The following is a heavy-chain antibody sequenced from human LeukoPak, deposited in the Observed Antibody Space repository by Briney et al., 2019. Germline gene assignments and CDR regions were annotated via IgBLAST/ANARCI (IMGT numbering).Heavy chain of an antibody. CDR2: ISGSGGST. J-gene: IGHJ6*02. CDR1: GFTFSSYA. D-gene: IGHD3-10*01. Sequence: PGGSLRLSCAASGFTFSSYAMSWVRQAPGKGLEWVSAISGSGGSTYYADSVKGRFTISRDNSKNTLYLQMNSLRAEDTAVYYCAKVSGSGSIYYYGMDVWGQGTTVTVSS. CDR3: AKVSGSGSIYYYGMDV. V-gene: IGHV3-23*01.